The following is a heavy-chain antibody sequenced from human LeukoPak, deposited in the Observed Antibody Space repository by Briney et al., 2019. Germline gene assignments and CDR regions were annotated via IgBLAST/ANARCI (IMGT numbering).Heavy chain of an antibody. CDR2: ISSGSSTI. CDR3: ARDRTIIAAADNNWFDP. J-gene: IGHJ5*02. D-gene: IGHD6-13*01. Sequence: GGSLRLSCAASGFTVSSNYMSWVRQAPGKGLEWVSYISSGSSTIYYADSVKGRFTISRDNAKNSLYLQMNSLRAEDTAVFYCARDRTIIAAADNNWFDPWGQGTLVTVSS. CDR1: GFTVSSNY. V-gene: IGHV3-48*01.